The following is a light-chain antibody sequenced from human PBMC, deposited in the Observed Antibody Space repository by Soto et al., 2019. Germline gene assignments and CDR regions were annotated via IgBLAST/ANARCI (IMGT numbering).Light chain of an antibody. CDR1: QSVNNNF. CDR2: GAS. J-gene: IGKJ1*01. V-gene: IGKV3-20*01. Sequence: ENVLSLSPGVLSLSAGERATVSCRASQSVNNNFLAWYQLRPGQAPRLLISGASSRATGIPDRISGSGSGTDFTLTITRVEPEDSAMYYCQHYVGSPTFGQGTKVDIK. CDR3: QHYVGSPT.